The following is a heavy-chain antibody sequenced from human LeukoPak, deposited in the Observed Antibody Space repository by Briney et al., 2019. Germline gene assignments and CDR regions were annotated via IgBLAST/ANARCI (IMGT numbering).Heavy chain of an antibody. J-gene: IGHJ4*02. D-gene: IGHD3-22*01. CDR2: IIPIFAIV. CDR3: ARADSSGYSLDENFDY. Sequence: SVKVSCKASGGTLSSYALNWVRQAPGQGLEWIGRIIPIFAIVNYAQNFQGRVTITADKSTNTAYMELSSLRFEDTAFYYCARADSSGYSLDENFDYWGQGTLVTISS. CDR1: GGTLSSYA. V-gene: IGHV1-69*04.